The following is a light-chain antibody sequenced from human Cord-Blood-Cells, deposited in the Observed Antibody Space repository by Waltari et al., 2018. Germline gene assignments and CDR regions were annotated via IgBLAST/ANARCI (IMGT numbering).Light chain of an antibody. Sequence: QSALTQPASVSGSPGQSITISCTGTSSDVGGYNYVSWYQQHPGKAPTLMIYDVSKRPSGVSTRFSGSTSGNTSSLTISGVQAEDEADYYCSSYTGSSTWVFGGGTKLTVL. CDR1: SSDVGGYNY. V-gene: IGLV2-14*01. CDR3: SSYTGSSTWV. CDR2: DVS. J-gene: IGLJ3*02.